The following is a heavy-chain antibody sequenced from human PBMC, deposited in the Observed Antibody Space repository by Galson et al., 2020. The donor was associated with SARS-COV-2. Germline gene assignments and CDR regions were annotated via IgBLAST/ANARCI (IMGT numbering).Heavy chain of an antibody. D-gene: IGHD2-15*01. J-gene: IGHJ4*02. Sequence: GESLKISCAASGFILSSYAMSWVRQAPGKGLEWVSAISSSGGSTYYVDSVKGRFTISRDTSKNTLFLQMNSLRAEDTAVYYCAKDTGGYCSGSSCYYFDYWGQGTLVTVSS. V-gene: IGHV3-23*01. CDR2: ISSSGGST. CDR3: AKDTGGYCSGSSCYYFDY. CDR1: GFILSSYA.